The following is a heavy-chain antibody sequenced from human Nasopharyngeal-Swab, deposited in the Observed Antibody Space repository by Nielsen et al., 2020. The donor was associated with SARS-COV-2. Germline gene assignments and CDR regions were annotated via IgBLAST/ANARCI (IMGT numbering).Heavy chain of an antibody. Sequence: SETLSLTCAVSGGSISSSNWWSWVRQPPGKGLEWIGEIYHSGSTNYNPSLKSRVTISVDKSKNQSSLKLSSVTAADTAVYYCARDPRLVTMVRGAYYYYYYGMDVWGQGTTVTVSS. D-gene: IGHD3-10*01. CDR1: GGSISSSNW. J-gene: IGHJ6*02. CDR2: IYHSGST. V-gene: IGHV4-4*02. CDR3: ARDPRLVTMVRGAYYYYYYGMDV.